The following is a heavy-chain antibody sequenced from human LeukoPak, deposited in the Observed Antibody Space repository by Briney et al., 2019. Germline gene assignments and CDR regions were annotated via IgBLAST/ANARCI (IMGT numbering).Heavy chain of an antibody. CDR2: IYYSGST. J-gene: IGHJ4*02. CDR1: GGSISSGDYY. Sequence: SQTLSLTCTVSGGSISSGDYYWSWIRQPPGKGLEWIGYIYYSGSTYYNPSLKSRVTISVDRSKNQFSLKLSSVTAADTAVYYCARALVTMVRGVIPYFDYWGQGTLVTVSS. V-gene: IGHV4-30-4*01. CDR3: ARALVTMVRGVIPYFDY. D-gene: IGHD3-10*01.